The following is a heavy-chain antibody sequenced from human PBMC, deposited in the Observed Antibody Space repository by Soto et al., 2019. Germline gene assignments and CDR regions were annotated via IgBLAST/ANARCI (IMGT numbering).Heavy chain of an antibody. CDR2: ISYDGSNK. Sequence: GGSLRLSCAASGFTFSSYGMHWVRQAPGKGLEWVAVISYDGSNKYYADSVKGRFTISRDNSKNTLYLQMNSLRAEDTAVYYCAKFHSSSPSGGMDVWGQGTTVTVYS. J-gene: IGHJ6*02. V-gene: IGHV3-30*18. CDR1: GFTFSSYG. CDR3: AKFHSSSPSGGMDV. D-gene: IGHD6-13*01.